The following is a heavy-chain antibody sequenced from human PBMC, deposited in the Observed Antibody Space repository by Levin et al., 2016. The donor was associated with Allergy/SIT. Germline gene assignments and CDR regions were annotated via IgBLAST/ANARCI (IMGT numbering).Heavy chain of an antibody. CDR3: AKDFWSGLGFRAYWYFDL. J-gene: IGHJ2*01. D-gene: IGHD3-3*01. CDR2: ISGSGGST. Sequence: GGSLRLSCAASGFTFSSYAMSWVRQAPGKGLEWVSAISGSGGSTYYADSVKGRFTISRDNSKNTLYLQMNSLRAEDTAVYYCAKDFWSGLGFRAYWYFDLWGPWHPGHCLL. V-gene: IGHV3-23*01. CDR1: GFTFSSYA.